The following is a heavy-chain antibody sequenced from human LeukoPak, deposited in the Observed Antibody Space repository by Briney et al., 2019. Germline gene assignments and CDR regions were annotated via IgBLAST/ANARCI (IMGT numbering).Heavy chain of an antibody. Sequence: SVKVSCKASGYTFTSYGINWVRQAPGQGLEWMGGIIPISSTTKYAQKFQGRLTITADESTSTVFMELSSLRSDDTAVYYCARPRTYYDSWSGYPPFDYWGQGTLVTVSS. CDR3: ARPRTYYDSWSGYPPFDY. J-gene: IGHJ4*02. CDR2: IIPISSTT. V-gene: IGHV1-69*13. D-gene: IGHD3-3*01. CDR1: GYTFTSYG.